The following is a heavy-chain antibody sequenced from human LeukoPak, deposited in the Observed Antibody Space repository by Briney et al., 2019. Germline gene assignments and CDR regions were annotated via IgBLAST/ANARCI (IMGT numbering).Heavy chain of an antibody. CDR3: AKARYDFWSGPTAGDY. V-gene: IGHV3-23*01. CDR1: GFTFSSYS. Sequence: QSGGSLRLSCAASGFTFSSYSMSWVRQAPGKGLEWVSAISGSGGSTYYADSVKGRFTISRDNSKNTLYLQMNSLRAEDTAVYYCAKARYDFWSGPTAGDYWGQGTLVTVSS. J-gene: IGHJ4*02. D-gene: IGHD3-3*01. CDR2: ISGSGGST.